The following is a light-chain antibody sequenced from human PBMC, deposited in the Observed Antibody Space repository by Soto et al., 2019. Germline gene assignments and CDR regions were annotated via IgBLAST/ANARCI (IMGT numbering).Light chain of an antibody. J-gene: IGKJ4*01. Sequence: DLVLTQTPLSLPVTPGEPASISCRSSQSLLDNDDGNTYLDWFLQKPGQSPQLLIYTLSYRPSGVPDRFSGSGSGTDFTLNISRVGAEDVGVYYCMQRVHLPVTFGGGTTVEIK. V-gene: IGKV2-40*01. CDR3: MQRVHLPVT. CDR1: QSLLDNDDGNTY. CDR2: TLS.